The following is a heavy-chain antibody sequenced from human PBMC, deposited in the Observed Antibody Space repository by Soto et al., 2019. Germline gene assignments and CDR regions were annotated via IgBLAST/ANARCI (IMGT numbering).Heavy chain of an antibody. D-gene: IGHD6-19*01. CDR3: ARDSGSGWYDIDY. Sequence: QVHLVESGGDLVKPGGSLRLSCAASGFTFSAHYMSWIRQAPGEGLEWIPYISSTGGTAYYADSVKGRFTISRDNAKNSLYLQMNGLRAEDTAVYYCARDSGSGWYDIDYWGQGTLVTVSS. CDR1: GFTFSAHY. J-gene: IGHJ4*02. V-gene: IGHV3-11*01. CDR2: ISSTGGTA.